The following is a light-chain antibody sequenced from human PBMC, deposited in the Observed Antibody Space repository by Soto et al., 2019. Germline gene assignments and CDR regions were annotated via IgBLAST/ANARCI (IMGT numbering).Light chain of an antibody. Sequence: ETVLTQSPGTLSLSPGARATLSCRASQTVSTNFLAWYQQKPGQAPRLLIYGASSRATGTPDRFSGSGSGTEFTLTISRLEPEDFGVYYCQQYGRSPFTFGPGTKVDIK. CDR3: QQYGRSPFT. V-gene: IGKV3-20*01. CDR1: QTVSTNF. J-gene: IGKJ3*01. CDR2: GAS.